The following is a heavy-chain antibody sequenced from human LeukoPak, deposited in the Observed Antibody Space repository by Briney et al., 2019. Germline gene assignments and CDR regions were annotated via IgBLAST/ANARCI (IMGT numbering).Heavy chain of an antibody. CDR1: GGSVSNYY. CDR2: IYYSGST. Sequence: SETLSLTCTVSGGSVSNYYWSWIRQPPGKGLKWIGYIYYSGSTNYNPSLKSRVTISVVPSKIQFSLKLSSVTAADTAAYYCARHTYFYDRLKLAYWGRGSLVGVCS. D-gene: IGHD3-22*01. CDR3: ARHTYFYDRLKLAY. J-gene: IGHJ4*02. V-gene: IGHV4-59*08.